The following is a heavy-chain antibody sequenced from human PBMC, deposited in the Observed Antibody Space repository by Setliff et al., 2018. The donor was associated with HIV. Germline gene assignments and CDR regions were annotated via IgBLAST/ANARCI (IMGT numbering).Heavy chain of an antibody. D-gene: IGHD2-21*02. CDR2: ISGSGGDT. Sequence: PGGSLRLSCASSGFTFSSYAMTWVRQAPGKGLECVAVISGSGGDTYYADSAKDRFSISRDDSENTLFLQMTSLTDEDTAVYYCARRMVGTSFDVFDLWGQGTVVTVSS. J-gene: IGHJ3*01. CDR3: ARRMVGTSFDVFDL. CDR1: GFTFSSYA. V-gene: IGHV3-23*01.